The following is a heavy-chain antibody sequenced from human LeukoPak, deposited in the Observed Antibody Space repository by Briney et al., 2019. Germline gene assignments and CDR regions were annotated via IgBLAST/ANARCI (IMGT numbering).Heavy chain of an antibody. D-gene: IGHD5-24*01. Sequence: GGSLRLSCAASGLKFIRYAMLWVRQAPGEGLESVKGRFAISRDNSKNTLYLHMNSLRADDTAVYYCAKKRDAFDMWGQGTVVTVSS. CDR3: AKKRDAFDM. CDR1: GLKFIRYA. J-gene: IGHJ3*02. V-gene: IGHV3-23*01.